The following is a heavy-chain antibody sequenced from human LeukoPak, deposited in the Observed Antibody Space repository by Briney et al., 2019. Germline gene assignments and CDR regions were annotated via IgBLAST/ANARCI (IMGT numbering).Heavy chain of an antibody. J-gene: IGHJ6*02. D-gene: IGHD6-13*01. Sequence: PSETLSLTCAVYGGSFSGYYWSWIRQPPGKGLEWIGEINHSGSTNYNPSLKSRVTISVDTSKNQFSLKLSSVTAADTAVYYCARVLEADSKYGMDVWGQGTTVTVSS. CDR2: INHSGST. V-gene: IGHV4-34*01. CDR3: ARVLEADSKYGMDV. CDR1: GGSFSGYY.